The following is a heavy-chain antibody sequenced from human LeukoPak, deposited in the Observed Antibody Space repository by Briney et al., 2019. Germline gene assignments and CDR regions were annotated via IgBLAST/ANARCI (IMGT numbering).Heavy chain of an antibody. V-gene: IGHV3-30*18. Sequence: GGSLRLSCVASGFTLSSCGMHWVRQAPGKGLEWVAVITYDGITTYSDDSVKGRFTIPRDTSKSTLHLQMNNLRPEDTAVYFCVKEQGSGYYRTADYWGQGTLVTVSS. CDR1: GFTLSSCG. D-gene: IGHD3-10*01. CDR2: ITYDGITT. J-gene: IGHJ4*02. CDR3: VKEQGSGYYRTADY.